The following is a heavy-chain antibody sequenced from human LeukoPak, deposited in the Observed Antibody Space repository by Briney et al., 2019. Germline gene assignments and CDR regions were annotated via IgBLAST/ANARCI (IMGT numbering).Heavy chain of an antibody. J-gene: IGHJ5*02. D-gene: IGHD6-13*01. CDR2: IYPGDSDT. Sequence: GESLKISCKGSGYSFTSYWIGWVRQMPGKGLEWMGIIYPGDSDTRYSPSFQGQVTISADKSISTAYLQWSSLKASDTAMYYCARSGGLGAQQQLVHNWFDPWGQGTLVSVS. CDR3: ARSGGLGAQQQLVHNWFDP. V-gene: IGHV5-51*01. CDR1: GYSFTSYW.